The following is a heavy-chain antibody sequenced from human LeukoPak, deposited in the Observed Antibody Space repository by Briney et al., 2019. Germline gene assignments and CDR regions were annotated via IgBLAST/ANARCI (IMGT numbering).Heavy chain of an antibody. V-gene: IGHV1-46*01. Sequence: ASVKVSCKASGYTFTNYYMHWVRQAPGQGLEWMGIVNPSGGSTTYAQKFQGRVSMTRDTSTSTVYMELRSLRSDDTAVYYCARDGGIAVAHDVIFDYWGQGTLVTVSS. CDR3: ARDGGIAVAHDVIFDY. CDR1: GYTFTNYY. CDR2: VNPSGGST. D-gene: IGHD6-19*01. J-gene: IGHJ4*02.